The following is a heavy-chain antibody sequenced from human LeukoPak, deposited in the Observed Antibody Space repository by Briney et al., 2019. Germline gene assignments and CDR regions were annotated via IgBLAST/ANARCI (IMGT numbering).Heavy chain of an antibody. CDR1: GGSISSSSYY. CDR3: VRHASGEDY. Sequence: SETLSLTCTVSGGSISSSSYYWGWIRQPPGKGLEWIGSIYYSGNTYYNPSLKSRVTISVDTSKNQFSLKLSSVTAADTAVYYCVRHASGEDYWGQGTLVTVSS. J-gene: IGHJ4*02. V-gene: IGHV4-39*01. CDR2: IYYSGNT. D-gene: IGHD2-15*01.